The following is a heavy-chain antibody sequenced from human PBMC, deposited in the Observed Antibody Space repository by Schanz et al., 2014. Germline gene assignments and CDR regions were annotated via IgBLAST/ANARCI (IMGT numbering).Heavy chain of an antibody. CDR1: GGSINSGGYR. CDR2: MYSSGST. Sequence: QLQLQESGPGLVKASETLSLTCSVSGGSINSGGYRWGWIRQPPGKGLEWIGTMYSSGSTYYNPSLKRGVPISADTPRNQSSRKVFSVPAADTALYYCARLRGGGVIITTWGQGTLVTVSS. V-gene: IGHV4-39*01. D-gene: IGHD3-10*01. CDR3: ARLRGGGVIITT. J-gene: IGHJ5*02.